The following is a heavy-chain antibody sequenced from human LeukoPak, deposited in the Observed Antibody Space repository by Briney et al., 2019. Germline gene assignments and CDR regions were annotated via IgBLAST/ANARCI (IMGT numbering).Heavy chain of an antibody. CDR3: ARAAYGDYAFDY. V-gene: IGHV1-8*03. Sequence: ASVKVSCKASGYTFTSYDIIWVRQATGQGLEWMGWMNPNSGNTGYAQKFHGRVTITKNTSISTAYMELSSLRSEDTAVYYCARAAYGDYAFDYWGQGTLVTVSS. CDR2: MNPNSGNT. D-gene: IGHD4-17*01. CDR1: GYTFTSYD. J-gene: IGHJ4*02.